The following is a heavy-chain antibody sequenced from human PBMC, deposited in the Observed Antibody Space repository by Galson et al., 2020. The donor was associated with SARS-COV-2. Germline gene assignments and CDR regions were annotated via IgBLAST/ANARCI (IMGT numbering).Heavy chain of an antibody. Sequence: GGSLRLSCAASGFTFSDYAMSWVRQAPGKGLEWVSSSSGSGGSTYYADSVKGRFTISRDNYKNTLYLQMNSLRAEDTAVYFCAKLRRGGDYEVDAFDIWGQGTMVTVSS. J-gene: IGHJ3*02. D-gene: IGHD4-17*01. CDR2: SSGSGGST. V-gene: IGHV3-23*01. CDR1: GFTFSDYA. CDR3: AKLRRGGDYEVDAFDI.